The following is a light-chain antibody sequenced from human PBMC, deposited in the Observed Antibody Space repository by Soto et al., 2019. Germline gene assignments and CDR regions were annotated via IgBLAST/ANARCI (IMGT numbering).Light chain of an antibody. CDR3: QQRHMWPIT. CDR2: DAY. V-gene: IGKV3-11*01. Sequence: VLTQSPVTLSLSPGERATLYCRASQSFRGLLAWYQQKPGQAPRVLIYDAYNRATGIPPRFSGSGSGTDFTLTISSLEPEDSEVYYCQQRHMWPITFGQGTRLEIK. CDR1: QSFRGL. J-gene: IGKJ5*01.